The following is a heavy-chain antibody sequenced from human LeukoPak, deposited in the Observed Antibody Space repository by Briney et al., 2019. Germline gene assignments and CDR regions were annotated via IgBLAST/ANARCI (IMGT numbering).Heavy chain of an antibody. V-gene: IGHV4-59*01. D-gene: IGHD2-15*01. J-gene: IGHJ5*02. CDR2: IYYSGST. Sequence: PSETLSLTCTVSGGSISSYYWSWIRQPPGKGLEWIGYIYYSGSTNYNPSLKSRVTISVDTSKNQFSLKLSSVTAADTAVYYCARWFRGGSYYWFDPWGQGTLVTVSS. CDR3: ARWFRGGSYYWFDP. CDR1: GGSISSYY.